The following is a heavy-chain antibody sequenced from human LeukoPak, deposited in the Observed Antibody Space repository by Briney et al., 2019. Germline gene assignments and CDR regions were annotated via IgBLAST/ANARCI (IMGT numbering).Heavy chain of an antibody. CDR2: IIPIFGTA. Sequence: ASVKVSCKASGGTFSSYAISWVRQAPGQGLEWMGGIIPIFGTANYAQKFQGRVTMTRNTSISTAYMELSSLRSEDTAVYYCASGIVVVPAASDAFDIWGQGTMVTVSS. CDR1: GGTFSSYA. J-gene: IGHJ3*02. D-gene: IGHD2-2*01. CDR3: ASGIVVVPAASDAFDI. V-gene: IGHV1-69*05.